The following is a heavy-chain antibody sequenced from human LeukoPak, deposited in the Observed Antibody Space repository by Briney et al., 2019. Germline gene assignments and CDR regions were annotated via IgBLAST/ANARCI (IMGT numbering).Heavy chain of an antibody. J-gene: IGHJ3*02. D-gene: IGHD5-24*01. CDR1: GYTFTSYA. V-gene: IGHV1-3*03. Sequence: PEASVKVSCKASGYTFTSYAMHWVRQAPGQRLEWMGWINAGNGNTKYSQEFQGRVTITRDTSASTAYMELSSLRSEDTAIYYCARIRDGYNDAYDIWGQGTAVTVPS. CDR2: INAGNGNT. CDR3: ARIRDGYNDAYDI.